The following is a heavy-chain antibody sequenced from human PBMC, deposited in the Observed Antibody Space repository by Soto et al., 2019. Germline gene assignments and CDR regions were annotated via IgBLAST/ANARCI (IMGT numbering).Heavy chain of an antibody. V-gene: IGHV4-31*03. Sequence: QVQLQESGPGLVKPSQTLSLTCNVSGGSISSDDYYWSWIRQHPGRGLEWIGYIYYSGSTYYHPSLKSRVSMSVDTSKNQFSLNLSSVTAADTAVYYCARERNDDRLTGSLDYWGQGTLVTVSS. CDR2: IYYSGST. J-gene: IGHJ4*02. D-gene: IGHD3-9*01. CDR3: ARERNDDRLTGSLDY. CDR1: GGSISSDDYY.